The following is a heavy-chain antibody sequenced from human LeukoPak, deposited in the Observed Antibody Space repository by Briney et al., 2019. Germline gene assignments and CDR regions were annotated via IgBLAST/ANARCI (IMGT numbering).Heavy chain of an antibody. CDR2: ISGSGGST. J-gene: IGHJ4*02. D-gene: IGHD1-26*01. Sequence: GGSLRLSCAASGFTFSSYAMSWVRQAPGKGLEWVSAISGSGGSTYYADSVKGRFTISRDSSKNTLYLQMNSLRAEDTAVYYCAKPPGSGSYLGGFDYWGQGTLVTVSS. CDR1: GFTFSSYA. CDR3: AKPPGSGSYLGGFDY. V-gene: IGHV3-23*01.